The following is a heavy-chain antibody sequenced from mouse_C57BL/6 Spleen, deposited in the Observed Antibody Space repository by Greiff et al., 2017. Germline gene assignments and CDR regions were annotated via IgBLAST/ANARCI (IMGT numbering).Heavy chain of an antibody. V-gene: IGHV1-42*01. CDR2: INPSTGGT. CDR1: GYSFTGYY. D-gene: IGHD2-13*01. Sequence: VQLQQSGPELVKPGASVKISCKASGYSFTGYYMNWVKQSPEKSLEWIGEINPSTGGTTYNQKFKAKATLTVDKSSSTAYMQLKSLTSEDSAVYYCARGRLLRAMDYWGQGTSVTVSS. J-gene: IGHJ4*01. CDR3: ARGRLLRAMDY.